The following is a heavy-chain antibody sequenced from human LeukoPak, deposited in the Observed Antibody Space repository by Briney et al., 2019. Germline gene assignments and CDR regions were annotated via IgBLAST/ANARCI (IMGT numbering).Heavy chain of an antibody. Sequence: SETLSLTCTVSGGSISSGSYYWSWIRQPAGKGLEWIGRIYTSGSTNYNPSLKSRVTISVDTSKNQFSLKLSSVTAAGTAVYYCAREPFSSGNDYWGQGTLVTVSS. CDR1: GGSISSGSYY. J-gene: IGHJ4*02. CDR2: IYTSGST. D-gene: IGHD6-19*01. CDR3: AREPFSSGNDY. V-gene: IGHV4-61*02.